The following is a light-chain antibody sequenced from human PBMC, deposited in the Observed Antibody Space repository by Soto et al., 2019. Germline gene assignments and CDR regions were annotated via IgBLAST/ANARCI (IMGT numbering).Light chain of an antibody. CDR3: QQSYSTPRT. J-gene: IGKJ1*01. CDR2: AAS. Sequence: DIQMTQSPSSLSASVGDRVAITCGASQRISNYLNWYQQKPGKAPKLLIYAASTLQSGVPSRFSGSGYGTAFNLTISSLQPEDFATYYCQQSYSTPRTFGQGTKVDIK. V-gene: IGKV1-39*01. CDR1: QRISNY.